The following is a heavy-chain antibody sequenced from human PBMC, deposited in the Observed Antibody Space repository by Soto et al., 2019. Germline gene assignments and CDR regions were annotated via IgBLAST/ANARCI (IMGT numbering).Heavy chain of an antibody. CDR3: AREYSGYDFPHGYYYYYYMDV. CDR2: INHSGST. V-gene: IGHV4-34*01. CDR1: GGSFSGYY. J-gene: IGHJ6*03. Sequence: PSETLSLTCAVYGGSFSGYYWSWIRQPPGKGLEWIGEINHSGSTNYNPSLKSRVTISVDTSKNQFSLKLSSVTAADTAVYYCAREYSGYDFPHGYYYYYYMDVWGKGTTVTVSS. D-gene: IGHD5-12*01.